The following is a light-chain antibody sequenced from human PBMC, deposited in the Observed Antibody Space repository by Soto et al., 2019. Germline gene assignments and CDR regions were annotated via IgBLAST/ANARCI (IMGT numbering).Light chain of an antibody. CDR2: KAS. Sequence: DIPITQSPSPMSASVGDSVTITCRASQSTRSYLDWYQQKPGKAPKLLIYKASSLESGVPSRFSGSGSGTEFTLTISSLQPDDFATYYCQQYNSYPITFGQGTRLEIK. V-gene: IGKV1-5*03. CDR3: QQYNSYPIT. J-gene: IGKJ5*01. CDR1: QSTRSY.